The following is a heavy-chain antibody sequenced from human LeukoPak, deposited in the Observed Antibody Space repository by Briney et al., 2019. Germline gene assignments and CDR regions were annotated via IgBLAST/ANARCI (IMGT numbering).Heavy chain of an antibody. CDR1: GDSVSSSPYY. CDR3: ARYKFHNYFDP. J-gene: IGHJ5*02. Sequence: SETLSLTCSVSGDSVSSSPYYWGWIRQPPGKGLEWIGNTFSTSTLYNTSLRSRVTILVDTSKNQFSLKLTSATAADTAIYYCARYKFHNYFDPWGQGTLVVVSS. CDR2: TFSTST. D-gene: IGHD5-24*01. V-gene: IGHV4-61*01.